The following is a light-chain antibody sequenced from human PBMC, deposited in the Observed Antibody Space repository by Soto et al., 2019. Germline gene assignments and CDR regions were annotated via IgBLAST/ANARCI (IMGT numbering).Light chain of an antibody. CDR1: QSVTTY. CDR3: QQRSNWPPEIT. J-gene: IGKJ5*01. Sequence: ETVLTQSPATLSLSPGERSTLSCRASQSVTTYLAWYQQKPGQAPRLLIYDASTRAIGIPARFSCSGSGTDFTLTISSLEPEDFAVYYCQQRSNWPPEITFGQGTRLEIK. CDR2: DAS. V-gene: IGKV3-11*01.